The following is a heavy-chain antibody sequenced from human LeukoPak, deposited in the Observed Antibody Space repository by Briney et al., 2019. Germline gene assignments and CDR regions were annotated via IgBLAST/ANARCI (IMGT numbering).Heavy chain of an antibody. J-gene: IGHJ4*02. CDR1: GGTFSSYA. D-gene: IGHD6-19*01. CDR3: AKDQGIAVAGPTDY. Sequence: SVKVSCKASGGTFSSYAISWVRQAPGQGLEWMGRVIPIFGTANYAQKFQGRVTITTDESTSTAYMELSSLRAEDTAVYYCAKDQGIAVAGPTDYWGQGTLVTVSS. V-gene: IGHV1-69*05. CDR2: VIPIFGTA.